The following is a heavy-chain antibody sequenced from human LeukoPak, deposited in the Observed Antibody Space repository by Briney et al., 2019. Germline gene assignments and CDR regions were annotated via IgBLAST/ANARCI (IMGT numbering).Heavy chain of an antibody. Sequence: GGSLRLSCAASGFTFSDYYMGWIRQAPGKGLEWVSYISSSGSTIYYADSVKGRFTISRDNAKNSLYLQMNSLRAEDTAVYYCARGYLGRTTSSDCCPLDYWGQGILVTVSS. CDR3: ARGYLGRTTSSDCCPLDY. CDR2: ISSSGSTI. V-gene: IGHV3-11*01. CDR1: GFTFSDYY. D-gene: IGHD1-14*01. J-gene: IGHJ4*02.